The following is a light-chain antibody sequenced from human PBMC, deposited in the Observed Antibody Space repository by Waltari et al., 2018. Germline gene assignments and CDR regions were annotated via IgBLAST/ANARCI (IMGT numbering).Light chain of an antibody. CDR2: RAS. V-gene: IGKV1-5*03. CDR3: QQYYHLYPYA. CDR1: QTIDVW. J-gene: IGKJ2*01. Sequence: DSQLTQSPSTLSASVGDGVTITCRASQTIDVWLAWYQHKAGKAPELLISRASDLQSGVPSRFSGSGSGTEFSLTINNLQPDDFATYYCQQYYHLYPYAFGQGTKLEIK.